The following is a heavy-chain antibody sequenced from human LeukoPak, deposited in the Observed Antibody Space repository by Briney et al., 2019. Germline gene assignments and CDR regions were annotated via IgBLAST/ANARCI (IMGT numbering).Heavy chain of an antibody. D-gene: IGHD1-26*01. CDR1: GFTFDDYG. CDR3: ASGGYSGSYYYYYMDV. CDR2: INWNGGST. V-gene: IGHV3-20*04. J-gene: IGHJ6*03. Sequence: GGSLRLSCAASGFTFDDYGMSWVRQAPGKGLEWVSGINWNGGSTGYADSVKGRFTIPRDNAKNSLYLQMNSLRAEDTALYYCASGGYSGSYYYYYMDVWGKGTTVTVSS.